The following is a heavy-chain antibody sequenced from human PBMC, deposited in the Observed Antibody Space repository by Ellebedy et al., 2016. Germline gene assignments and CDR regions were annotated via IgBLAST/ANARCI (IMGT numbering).Heavy chain of an antibody. D-gene: IGHD2/OR15-2a*01. CDR2: INTNTGNP. J-gene: IGHJ4*02. CDR3: ARAPYCNTASCYAEY. CDR1: GYMFTSYA. V-gene: IGHV7-4-1*02. Sequence: ASVKVSCKASGYMFTSYAMRWVRQAPGQGLEWTGWINTNTGNPTYAQGFTGRFVFSLDTSVSTAYLQITGLQADDTAVYYCARAPYCNTASCYAEYWGQGTLVTVSS.